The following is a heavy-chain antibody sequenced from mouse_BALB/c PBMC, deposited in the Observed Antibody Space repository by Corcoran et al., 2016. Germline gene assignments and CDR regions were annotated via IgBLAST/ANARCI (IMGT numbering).Heavy chain of an antibody. CDR2: INPYNDGT. CDR3: ASEGFAY. CDR1: GYTFTRYV. J-gene: IGHJ3*01. Sequence: EVQLQQSGPELVMPGASVQMSCKASGYTFTRYVMHWVKQKPGQGLEWIGYINPYNDGTKYNEKFKGKATLTSDKSSSTAYMELSSLTSEDSAVYYCASEGFAYWGQGTLVTVSA. V-gene: IGHV1S136*01.